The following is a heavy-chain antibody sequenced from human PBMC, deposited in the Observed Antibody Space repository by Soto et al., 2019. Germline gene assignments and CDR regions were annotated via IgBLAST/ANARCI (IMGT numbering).Heavy chain of an antibody. J-gene: IGHJ4*02. V-gene: IGHV1-8*01. CDR3: ARGGGCSGGSCYHTNDY. CDR1: GYTFTSYD. CDR2: MNPNSGST. D-gene: IGHD2-15*01. Sequence: ASVKVSCKASGYTFTSYDINWVRQATGQGLEWMGWMNPNSGSTGYAQKFQGRVTMTRNTSISTAYMELSSLRSEDTAVYYCARGGGCSGGSCYHTNDYWGQGTLVTVSS.